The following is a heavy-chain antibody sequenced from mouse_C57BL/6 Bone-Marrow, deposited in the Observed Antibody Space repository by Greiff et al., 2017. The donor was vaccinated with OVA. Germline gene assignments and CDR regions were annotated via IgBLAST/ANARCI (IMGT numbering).Heavy chain of an antibody. D-gene: IGHD6-1*01. V-gene: IGHV14-4*01. J-gene: IGHJ3*01. CDR1: GFNIKDDY. CDR2: IDPENGDT. Sequence: VQLQQSGAELVRPGASVKLSCTASGFNIKDDYMHWVKQRPEQGLEWIGWIDPENGDTEYASKFQGKATIKADTSSNTAYLQLSSLTSEDTAVYYCTTCAPFAYWGQGTLVTVSA. CDR3: TTCAPFAY.